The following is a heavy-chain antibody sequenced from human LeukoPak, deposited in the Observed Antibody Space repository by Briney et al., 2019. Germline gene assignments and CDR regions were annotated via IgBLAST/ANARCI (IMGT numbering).Heavy chain of an antibody. V-gene: IGHV3-48*02. CDR1: GFTFSTKS. Sequence: GGSLRLSCAVSGFTFSTKSMNWVRQAPGKGLEWVSYITADSGTTYYADSVKGRFAISRDNAKNSLYLQMNSLRDEDTAVYYCASRDYFDYWGQGTLVTVSS. J-gene: IGHJ4*02. CDR3: ASRDYFDY. CDR2: ITADSGTT.